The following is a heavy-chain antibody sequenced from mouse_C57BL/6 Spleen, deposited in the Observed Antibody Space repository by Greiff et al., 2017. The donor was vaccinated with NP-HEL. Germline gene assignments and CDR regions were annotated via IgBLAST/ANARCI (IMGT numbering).Heavy chain of an antibody. Sequence: VQLQQSGAELVRPGASVKLSCTASGFNIKDYYMHWVKQRPEQGLEWIGRIDPEDGDTEYAPKFQGKATMTADTSSNTAYLQLSSLTSEDTAVYYCTSIYYCGSSYYFDYWGQGTTLTVSS. J-gene: IGHJ2*01. CDR3: TSIYYCGSSYYFDY. D-gene: IGHD1-1*01. CDR1: GFNIKDYY. CDR2: IDPEDGDT. V-gene: IGHV14-1*01.